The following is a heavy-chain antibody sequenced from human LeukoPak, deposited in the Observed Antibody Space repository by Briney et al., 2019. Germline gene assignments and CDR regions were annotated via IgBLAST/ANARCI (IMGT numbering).Heavy chain of an antibody. Sequence: PSETLSLTCTVSGDSISSYYWSWMRQPPGKGLEWLGYIYNSRITNYNPSLKSRINISVDKSENQFSLKLSSVTGADTAVYCCAALVGKNWFDPWGQGTLVTVSS. J-gene: IGHJ5*02. D-gene: IGHD1-26*01. CDR1: GDSISSYY. CDR3: AALVGKNWFDP. V-gene: IGHV4-4*09. CDR2: IYNSRIT.